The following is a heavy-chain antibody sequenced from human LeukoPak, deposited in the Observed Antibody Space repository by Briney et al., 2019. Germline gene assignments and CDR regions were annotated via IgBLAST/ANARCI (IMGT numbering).Heavy chain of an antibody. CDR3: ARVGSDCSSTSCYDY. Sequence: GASVKVSCKASGGTFSSYAFSWVRQAPGQGLEWMGGIIPIFGTANYAQKFQGRVTITADKSTSTAYMELSSLRSEDTAVYYCARVGSDCSSTSCYDYWGQGTLVTVSS. D-gene: IGHD2-2*01. CDR1: GGTFSSYA. CDR2: IIPIFGTA. V-gene: IGHV1-69*06. J-gene: IGHJ4*02.